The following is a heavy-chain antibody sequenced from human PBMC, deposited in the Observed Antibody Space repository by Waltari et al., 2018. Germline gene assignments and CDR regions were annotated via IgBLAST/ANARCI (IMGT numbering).Heavy chain of an antibody. V-gene: IGHV3-7*01. D-gene: IGHD1-26*01. CDR3: ASGGRQGAVDH. CDR1: GFTFSNYW. CDR2: IKEDGGDK. Sequence: EVQLVESGGGLVQPGESLRLSCVASGFTFSNYWMSWVRQAPGKGLQWVGNIKEDGGDKYYVDSVKGRFTISRDNSNNSLDLQLNYLRGDDTAVYYCASGGRQGAVDHWGRGTLVTVSS. J-gene: IGHJ4*02.